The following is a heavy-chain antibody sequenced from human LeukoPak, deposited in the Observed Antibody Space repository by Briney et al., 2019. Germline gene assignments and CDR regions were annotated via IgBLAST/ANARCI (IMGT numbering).Heavy chain of an antibody. CDR2: IYYSGST. D-gene: IGHD5/OR15-5a*01. CDR1: GGSISSSSYY. Sequence: KPSETLSLTCTVSGGSISSSSYYWGWIRQPPGKGLEWIGSIYYSGSTYYNPSLKSRVTISVDTSKNQFSLKLSSVTAVDTAVYYCARRRGSVLRHFDYWGQGTLVTVSS. J-gene: IGHJ4*02. V-gene: IGHV4-39*01. CDR3: ARRRGSVLRHFDY.